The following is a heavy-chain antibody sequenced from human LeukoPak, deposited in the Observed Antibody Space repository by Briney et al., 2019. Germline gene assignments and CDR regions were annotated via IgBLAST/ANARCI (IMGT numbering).Heavy chain of an antibody. CDR2: ISYDGRNK. V-gene: IGHV3-30*18. Sequence: GGSLRLSCAASGFTFGSYGMHWVRQAPGKGLEWVAVISYDGRNKYYGDSVKGRFTISRDNSKNTLYLQMDSLRVEDTAIYYCAKGIGYSSSLYVHYYYMDVWGKGTTVAASS. CDR1: GFTFGSYG. J-gene: IGHJ6*03. D-gene: IGHD6-13*01. CDR3: AKGIGYSSSLYVHYYYMDV.